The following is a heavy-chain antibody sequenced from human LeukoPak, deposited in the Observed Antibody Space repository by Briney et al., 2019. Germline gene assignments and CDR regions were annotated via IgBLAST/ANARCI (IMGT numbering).Heavy chain of an antibody. CDR2: ISVYNGNT. V-gene: IGHV1-18*01. D-gene: IGHD3-22*01. J-gene: IGHJ3*02. Sequence: ASVKVSCKASGYTFTSYGISWVRQAPGQGLEWMGWISVYNGNTNYAQKLQGRVTMTTDTSTSTAYMELSSLRSEDTAVYYCARGRNYYDSSGYYYEGDAFDIWGQGTMVTVSS. CDR1: GYTFTSYG. CDR3: ARGRNYYDSSGYYYEGDAFDI.